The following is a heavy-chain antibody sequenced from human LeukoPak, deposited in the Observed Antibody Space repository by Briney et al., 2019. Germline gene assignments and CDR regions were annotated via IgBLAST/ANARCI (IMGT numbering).Heavy chain of an antibody. J-gene: IGHJ4*02. CDR2: IYSGGST. Sequence: GGSLRLSCAASGFTVSSNYMSWVRQAPGKGLEWVSVIYSGGSTYYADSVKGRSTISRDNSKNTLYLQMNSLRAEDTAVYYCARDRRYYDSSGYYQLFDYWGQGTLVTVSS. CDR3: ARDRRYYDSSGYYQLFDY. D-gene: IGHD3-22*01. CDR1: GFTVSSNY. V-gene: IGHV3-66*02.